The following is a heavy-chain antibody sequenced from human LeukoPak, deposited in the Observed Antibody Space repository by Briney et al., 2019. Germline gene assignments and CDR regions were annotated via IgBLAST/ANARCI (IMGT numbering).Heavy chain of an antibody. V-gene: IGHV3-53*01. D-gene: IGHD7-27*01. J-gene: IGHJ4*02. CDR3: ARRLPTAWGADY. CDR2: IYSGGST. Sequence: GGSLRLSCAASGFTVSSNYMSWIRQAPGKGLEWVSVIYSGGSTYYADSVKGRFTISRDNSKNTLYLQMNSLRAEDTAVYYCARRLPTAWGADYWGQGTLVTVFS. CDR1: GFTVSSNY.